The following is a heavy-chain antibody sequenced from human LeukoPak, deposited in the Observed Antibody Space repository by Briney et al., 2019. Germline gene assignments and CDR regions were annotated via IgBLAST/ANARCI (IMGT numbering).Heavy chain of an antibody. CDR2: IRYDGSNK. J-gene: IGHJ4*02. CDR1: GFTFSSYG. CDR3: ARENHYYGSGRQLDY. Sequence: GGSLRLSCAASGFTFSSYGMHWVRQAPGKGLEWVAFIRYDGSNKYYADSVKGRFTISRDNSKNTLYLQMNSLRAEDTAVYYCARENHYYGSGRQLDYWGQGTLVTVSS. D-gene: IGHD3-10*01. V-gene: IGHV3-30*02.